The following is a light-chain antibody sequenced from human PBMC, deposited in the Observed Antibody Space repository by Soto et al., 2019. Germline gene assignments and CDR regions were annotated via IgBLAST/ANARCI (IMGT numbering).Light chain of an antibody. J-gene: IGKJ4*01. V-gene: IGKV3-20*01. Sequence: EIVLTQSPATLSLSPGERATLSCRASETIRGLLAWYQQRPGQAPTLLLFGSSNRATGIPDRFSGSGSGTDFTLSISRLEPEDFAVYYCQQYASSPLLTVGGGTKVDIK. CDR3: QQYASSPLLT. CDR1: ETIRGL. CDR2: GSS.